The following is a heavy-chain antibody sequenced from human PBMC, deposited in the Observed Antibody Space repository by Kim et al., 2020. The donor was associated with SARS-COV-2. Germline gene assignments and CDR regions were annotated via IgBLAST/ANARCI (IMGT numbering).Heavy chain of an antibody. D-gene: IGHD2-2*01. CDR1: GYTFTSYY. CDR3: ARDLVRVPANPNYYYYGMDV. V-gene: IGHV1-46*01. Sequence: ASVKVSCKASGYTFTSYYMHWVRQAPGQGLEWMGIINPSGGSTSYAQKFQGRVTMTRDTSTSTVYMELSNLRSEDTAVYYCARDLVRVPANPNYYYYGMDVWGQGTTVTVSS. CDR2: INPSGGST. J-gene: IGHJ6*02.